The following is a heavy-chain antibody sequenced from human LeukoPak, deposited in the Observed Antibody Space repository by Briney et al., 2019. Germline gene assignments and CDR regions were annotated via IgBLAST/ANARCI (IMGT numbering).Heavy chain of an antibody. D-gene: IGHD3-22*01. Sequence: SVKVSCKASGGTFSSYAISWVRQAPGQGLEWMGGIIPIFGIANNAQKFQDRVTITADESTSTAYMELSSLRSEDTAVYYCAKGIYYYDSGYYYGMDVWGQGTMVTVSS. CDR3: AKGIYYYDSGYYYGMDV. J-gene: IGHJ6*02. CDR2: IIPIFGIA. CDR1: GGTFSSYA. V-gene: IGHV1-69*13.